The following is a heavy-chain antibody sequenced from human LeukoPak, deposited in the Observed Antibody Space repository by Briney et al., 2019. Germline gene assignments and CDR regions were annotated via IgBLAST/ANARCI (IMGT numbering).Heavy chain of an antibody. J-gene: IGHJ6*02. CDR2: INHSGST. CDR1: GGSFSGYY. CDR3: ARVGRYGSGSYYRQGYYYYGMDV. Sequence: SETLSLTCAVYGGSFSGYYWSWIRQPPGKGLEWIGEINHSGSTNYNPSLKSRVTISVDTSKNQFSLKLSSVTAADTAVYYCARVGRYGSGSYYRQGYYYYGMDVWGQGTTVTVSS. D-gene: IGHD3-10*01. V-gene: IGHV4-34*01.